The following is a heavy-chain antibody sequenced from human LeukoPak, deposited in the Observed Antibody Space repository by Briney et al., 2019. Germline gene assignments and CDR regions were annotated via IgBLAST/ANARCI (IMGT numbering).Heavy chain of an antibody. CDR2: IYTSGST. V-gene: IGHV4-4*07. CDR1: GGSISSYY. CDR3: ARAGYCSGGSCYSGRLDY. D-gene: IGHD2-15*01. Sequence: TSETLSLTCTVSGGSISSYYWSWIRQPAGKGLEWIGRIYTSGSTNYNPSLKSRVTISVDTSKNQFSLKLSSVTAADTAVYYCARAGYCSGGSCYSGRLDYWGQGTLVTVSS. J-gene: IGHJ4*02.